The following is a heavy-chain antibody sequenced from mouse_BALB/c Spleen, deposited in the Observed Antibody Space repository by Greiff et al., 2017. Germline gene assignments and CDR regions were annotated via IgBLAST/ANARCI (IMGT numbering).Heavy chain of an antibody. CDR1: GFDFSRYW. CDR3: ARQHYGNSWFAY. J-gene: IGHJ3*01. D-gene: IGHD2-1*01. Sequence: EVQLVESGGGLVQPGGSLKLSCAASGFDFSRYWMSWVRQAPGKGLEWIGEINPDSSTINYTPSLKDKFIISRDNAKNTLYLQMSKVRSEDTALYYCARQHYGNSWFAYWGQGTLVTVSA. CDR2: INPDSSTI. V-gene: IGHV4-1*02.